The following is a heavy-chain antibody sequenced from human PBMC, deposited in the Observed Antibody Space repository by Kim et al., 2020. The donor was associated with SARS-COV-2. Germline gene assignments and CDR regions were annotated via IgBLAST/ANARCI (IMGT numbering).Heavy chain of an antibody. J-gene: IGHJ6*02. CDR1: GGSFSGYY. Sequence: SETLSLTCTVYGGSFSGYYWSWIRQPPGKGLEWIGEINHSGNTNYNPSLKSRVTISVDTSRNHFSLKLSSVTAAATAVYYCARGSTYHYYGMDVWGQGTT. V-gene: IGHV4-34*01. CDR2: INHSGNT. CDR3: ARGSTYHYYGMDV.